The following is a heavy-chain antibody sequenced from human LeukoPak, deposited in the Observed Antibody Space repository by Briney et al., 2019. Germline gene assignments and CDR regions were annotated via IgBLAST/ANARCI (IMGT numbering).Heavy chain of an antibody. CDR1: GGTFSSYA. Sequence: GASVKVSCKASGGTFSSYAISRVRQAPGQGLEWMGGIIPIFGTANYAQKFQGRVTITADESTSTAYMELSSLRSEDTAVYYCARQTLGIVVPAAPDWYFDLWGRGTLVTVSS. CDR3: ARQTLGIVVPAAPDWYFDL. D-gene: IGHD2-2*01. V-gene: IGHV1-69*13. CDR2: IIPIFGTA. J-gene: IGHJ2*01.